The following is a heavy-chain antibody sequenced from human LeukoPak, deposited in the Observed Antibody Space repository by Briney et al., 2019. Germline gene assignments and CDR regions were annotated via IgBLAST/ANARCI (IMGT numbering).Heavy chain of an antibody. V-gene: IGHV4-61*05. D-gene: IGHD1-1*01. CDR2: IYYSGSA. Sequence: SETQSLTCTVSGGSISSSPYYWGWIRQPPGKGLEWIGYIYYSGSANYNPSLKSRVTISVDTSKNQFSLKLTSVTAADTAVYYCASSTTGTTYAFDIWGQGTMVTVSS. J-gene: IGHJ3*02. CDR3: ASSTTGTTYAFDI. CDR1: GGSISSSPYY.